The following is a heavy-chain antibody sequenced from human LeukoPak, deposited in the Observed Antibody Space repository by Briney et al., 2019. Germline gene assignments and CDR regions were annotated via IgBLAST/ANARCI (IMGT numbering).Heavy chain of an antibody. D-gene: IGHD4-23*01. CDR3: ARDSKGYGGNYNWFDP. J-gene: IGHJ5*02. CDR2: IYYSGST. CDR1: GGPISSGGYY. V-gene: IGHV4-31*03. Sequence: PSQTLSLTCTVSGGPISSGGYYWSWIRQHPGKGLEWIGYIYYSGSTYYNPSLKSRVTISVDTSKNQFSLKLSSVTAADTAVYYCARDSKGYGGNYNWFDPWGQGTLVTVSS.